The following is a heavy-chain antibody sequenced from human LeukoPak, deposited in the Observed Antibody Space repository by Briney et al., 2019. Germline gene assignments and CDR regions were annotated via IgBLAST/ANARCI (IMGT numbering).Heavy chain of an antibody. CDR1: GFTFSSYA. V-gene: IGHV3-23*01. D-gene: IGHD3-10*01. CDR2: ISGSGGST. Sequence: GGSLRLSCAASGFTFSSYAMSWVRQAPGKGLEWVSAISGSGGSTYYADSVKGRFTISRDNSKNTLYLQMNSLRAEDTAVYYCAKNYGSGSYYGSGMDVWGQGTTVTASS. J-gene: IGHJ6*02. CDR3: AKNYGSGSYYGSGMDV.